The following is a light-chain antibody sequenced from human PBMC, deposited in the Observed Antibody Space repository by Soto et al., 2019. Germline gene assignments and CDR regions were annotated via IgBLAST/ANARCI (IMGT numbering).Light chain of an antibody. Sequence: EIVLTQSPGTLSVSPGERATLSCRASQSVSSKLAWYQQKPGQAPRLLFYGASTGATGIPARFSGSGSETEFTLSINSLQSEDFAVYYCQQYNNWPGTFGQGTKVDIK. CDR2: GAS. CDR3: QQYNNWPGT. V-gene: IGKV3-15*01. J-gene: IGKJ1*01. CDR1: QSVSSK.